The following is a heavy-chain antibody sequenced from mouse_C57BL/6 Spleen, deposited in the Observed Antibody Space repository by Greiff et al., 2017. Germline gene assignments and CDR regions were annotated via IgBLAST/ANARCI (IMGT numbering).Heavy chain of an antibody. D-gene: IGHD2-4*01. CDR2: INPNNGGT. Sequence: EVQLQQSGPELVKPGASVKISCKASGYTFTDYYMNWVKQSHGKSLEWIGDINPNNGGTSYNQKFKGKATLTVDTSSSTAYMELRSLTSEDSAVYYCARAGEHYDSDTWFAYWGQGTLVTVSA. CDR3: ARAGEHYDSDTWFAY. V-gene: IGHV1-26*01. J-gene: IGHJ3*01. CDR1: GYTFTDYY.